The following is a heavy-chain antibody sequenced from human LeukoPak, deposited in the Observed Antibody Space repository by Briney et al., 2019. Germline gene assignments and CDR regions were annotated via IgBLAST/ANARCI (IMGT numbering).Heavy chain of an antibody. CDR3: ARLGRTYYDFWSGP. CDR1: GGSISSSTYY. D-gene: IGHD3-3*01. V-gene: IGHV4-39*01. J-gene: IGHJ5*02. CDR2: IYYRGST. Sequence: SETLSLTCTVSGGSISSSTYYWGWIRQPPGQGLVWIGTIYYRGSTYYNPSLKSRVTISVDTSKNQFSLKLTSVTAADTAVYYCARLGRTYYDFWSGPWGQGTLVTVSS.